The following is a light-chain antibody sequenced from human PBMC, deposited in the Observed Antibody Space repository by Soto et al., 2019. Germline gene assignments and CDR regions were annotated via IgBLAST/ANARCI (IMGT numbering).Light chain of an antibody. CDR2: DDN. Sequence: QSVMTQPPSVSAAPGQKVTIAYSGSSSNIGGNSVSWYQQLPGTAPKLLIYDDNKRPSGIPDRFSGSKSGTSATLGLTGFQTGDEADYYCGSWDSSLSAYVFGTGTKLTVL. V-gene: IGLV1-51*01. CDR1: SSNIGGNS. CDR3: GSWDSSLSAYV. J-gene: IGLJ1*01.